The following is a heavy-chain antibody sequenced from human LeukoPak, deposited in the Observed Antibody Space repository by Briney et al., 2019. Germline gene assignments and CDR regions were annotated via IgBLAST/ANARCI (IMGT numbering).Heavy chain of an antibody. CDR1: GFTFSSYA. CDR3: AKDRMGVVAATFWLDP. V-gene: IGHV3-23*01. D-gene: IGHD2-15*01. Sequence: GGSLRLSCAASGFTFSSYAMSWVRQAPGKGLEWVSAISGSGGSTYYADSVKGRFTISRDNSKNTLYLQMNSLRAEDTAVYYCAKDRMGVVAATFWLDPWGQGTLVTVSS. CDR2: ISGSGGST. J-gene: IGHJ5*02.